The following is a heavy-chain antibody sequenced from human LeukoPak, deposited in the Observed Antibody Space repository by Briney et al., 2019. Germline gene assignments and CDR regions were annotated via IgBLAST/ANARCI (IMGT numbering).Heavy chain of an antibody. D-gene: IGHD2-2*01. J-gene: IGHJ3*02. CDR2: IWYGGSNE. CDR3: AKSAHRYCSTSSCMADAFDI. CDR1: GFTFSNYG. Sequence: GRSLRLSCAASGFTFSNYGMHWVRQAPGKGLEWVAVIWYGGSNENYVDSVKGRFTISRDNSKNTLSLQMNSLRLEDTAVYYCAKSAHRYCSTSSCMADAFDIWGQGTMVTVSS. V-gene: IGHV3-30*18.